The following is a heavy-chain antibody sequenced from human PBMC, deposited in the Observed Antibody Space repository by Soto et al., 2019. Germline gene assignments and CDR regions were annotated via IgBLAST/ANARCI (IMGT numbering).Heavy chain of an antibody. CDR1: GFTFSSYA. D-gene: IGHD5-12*01. CDR2: ISGSGGST. J-gene: IGHJ5*02. V-gene: IGHV3-23*01. Sequence: EVQLLESGGGLVQPGGSLRLSCAASGFTFSSYAMSWVRQAPGKGLEWVSAISGSGGSTYYADSVKGRFTISRDNAKNTLYLKMISLRAEDTAVYYCATVGYIVATTNNWFDPWGQGTLVTVSS. CDR3: ATVGYIVATTNNWFDP.